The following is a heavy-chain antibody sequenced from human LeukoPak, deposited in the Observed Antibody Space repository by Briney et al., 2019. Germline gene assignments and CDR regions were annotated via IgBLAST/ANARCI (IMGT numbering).Heavy chain of an antibody. J-gene: IGHJ4*02. D-gene: IGHD5-12*01. CDR2: IIGSRGST. V-gene: IGHV3-23*01. Sequence: GGSLRLSCAASGFTFSSYAMSWVRQAPGKGLEWVSAIIGSRGSTYNADSMKGRITIARDNSKNSMYLQMSSLRAEDTAVYYCAKDGQDSGYDCSTDYWGQGTLVTVSS. CDR1: GFTFSSYA. CDR3: AKDGQDSGYDCSTDY.